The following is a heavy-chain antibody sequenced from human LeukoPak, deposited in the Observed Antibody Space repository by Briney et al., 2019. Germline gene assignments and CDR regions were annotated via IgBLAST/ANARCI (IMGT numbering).Heavy chain of an antibody. Sequence: SETLSLTCTVSGGAISSYYWSWIRQPPGKGLEWIGYIQYSGSSNYNSSLKSRVTISVDTSQNHFSLKVSSVIAADTAVYYCARGKRWLQSPFDYWGQGTLVTVSS. CDR1: GGAISSYY. J-gene: IGHJ4*02. CDR3: ARGKRWLQSPFDY. CDR2: IQYSGSS. D-gene: IGHD5-24*01. V-gene: IGHV4-59*01.